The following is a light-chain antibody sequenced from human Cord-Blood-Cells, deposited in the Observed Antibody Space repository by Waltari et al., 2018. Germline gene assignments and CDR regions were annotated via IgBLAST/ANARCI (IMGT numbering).Light chain of an antibody. V-gene: IGLV2-14*01. CDR1: SSDVGGYNY. Sequence: QSALTQPASVSGSPGQSITISCTGTSSDVGGYNYVSWYQQHPGKAPTLMIYDVSNRPSGVANRFSGSKSGNTASLTISGLQAEDEAYYYCSSYTSSSTNYVFGTGTKVTVL. CDR2: DVS. CDR3: SSYTSSSTNYV. J-gene: IGLJ1*01.